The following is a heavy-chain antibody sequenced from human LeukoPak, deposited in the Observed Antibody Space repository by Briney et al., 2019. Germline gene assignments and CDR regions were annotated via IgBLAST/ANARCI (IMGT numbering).Heavy chain of an antibody. V-gene: IGHV4-38-2*02. CDR1: GYSISSGYY. J-gene: IGHJ4*02. D-gene: IGHD3-9*01. Sequence: PSETLSLTCTVSGYSISSGYYWGWVRQPPGKGLEWIGEINHSGSTNYNPSLKSRVTISVDTSKNQFSLKLSSVTAADTAVFYCSRRAILRYFHLLPKQYLLYWGQRPLV. CDR3: SRRAILRYFHLLPKQYLLY. CDR2: INHSGST.